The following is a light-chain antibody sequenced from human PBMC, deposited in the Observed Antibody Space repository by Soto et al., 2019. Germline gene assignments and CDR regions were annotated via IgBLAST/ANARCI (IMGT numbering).Light chain of an antibody. V-gene: IGKV1-5*01. CDR2: DAS. CDR3: QQYNNYWT. CDR1: QSISSW. J-gene: IGKJ1*01. Sequence: DIHITQSPSTLSASLGDRVSITCRASQSISSWLAWYQQKPGKAPKLLIYDASSLESGVPSRFSGSGSATEFTLTISSLQPDDFATYYCQQYNNYWTFGQGTKVDNK.